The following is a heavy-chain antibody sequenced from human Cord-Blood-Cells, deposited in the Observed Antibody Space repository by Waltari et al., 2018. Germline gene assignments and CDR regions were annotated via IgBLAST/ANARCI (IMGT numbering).Heavy chain of an antibody. D-gene: IGHD3-10*01. V-gene: IGHV4-34*01. Sequence: HGQLQQWGAGLLKPSETLSLTCAVYGGSFSGYYWSWIRQPPGKGLEWIGEINHSGSTNYNPSLKSRVTISVDTSKNQFSLKLSSVTAADTAVYYCARVPGIDYWGQGTLVTVSS. J-gene: IGHJ4*02. CDR2: INHSGST. CDR3: ARVPGIDY. CDR1: GGSFSGYY.